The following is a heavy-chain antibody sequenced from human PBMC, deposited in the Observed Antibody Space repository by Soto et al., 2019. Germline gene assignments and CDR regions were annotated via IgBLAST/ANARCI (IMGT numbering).Heavy chain of an antibody. D-gene: IGHD3-16*01. CDR1: GGIFTNNA. J-gene: IGHJ6*02. V-gene: IGHV1-69*01. Sequence: QVQVVQSGAEVKKPGSSVKVSCKVSGGIFTNNAISWVRQAPGQGLEWLGGVIPLFDTAYYAQIFRGRLRNSADGATTTAYMELRGLTSADTAVYFCSTGGQNDGYNFYHGMDVWGQGTTVTVS. CDR2: VIPLFDTA. CDR3: STGGQNDGYNFYHGMDV.